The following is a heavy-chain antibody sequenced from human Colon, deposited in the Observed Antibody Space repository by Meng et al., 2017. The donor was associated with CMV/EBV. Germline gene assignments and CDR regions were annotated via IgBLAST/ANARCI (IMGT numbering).Heavy chain of an antibody. CDR2: IYYSGST. CDR3: ARGLYYYDSSGYYYANDAFDI. J-gene: IGHJ3*02. Sequence: SETLSLTCTVSGGSISSYYWSWIRQPPGKGLEWIGYIYYSGSTNYNPSLKSRVTISVDTSKNQFSLKLSSVTAADTAVYYCARGLYYYDSSGYYYANDAFDIWGQRTMVTVSS. V-gene: IGHV4-59*01. D-gene: IGHD3-22*01. CDR1: GGSISSYY.